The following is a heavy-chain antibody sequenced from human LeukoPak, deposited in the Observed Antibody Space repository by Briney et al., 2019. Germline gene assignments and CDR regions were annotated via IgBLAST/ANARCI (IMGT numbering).Heavy chain of an antibody. CDR2: IHSSGST. J-gene: IGHJ4*02. CDR1: GGSLSGHF. V-gene: IGHV4-59*11. D-gene: IGHD3-9*01. Sequence: SETLSLTCTVSGGSLSGHFWSWFRRPPGKGLENIGYIHSSGSTNYNPSYKSRVTVSLEMSKNQFSLSLSSVTAADTAVYYCARDPGDTDWYNFDYWGQGTLVTVSS. CDR3: ARDPGDTDWYNFDY.